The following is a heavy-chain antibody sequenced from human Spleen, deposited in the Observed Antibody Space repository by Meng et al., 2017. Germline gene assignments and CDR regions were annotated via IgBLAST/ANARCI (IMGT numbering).Heavy chain of an antibody. CDR1: GFTFSSYS. Sequence: GGSLRLSCAASGFTFSSYSMNWVRQAPGKGLEWVSSISSSSSHIYYADSVKGQFTISRDNAKNSLYLQMNSLRAEDTAVYYCARGVEWELLVDYWGQGTLVTVSS. CDR3: ARGVEWELLVDY. D-gene: IGHD1-26*01. J-gene: IGHJ4*02. V-gene: IGHV3-21*01. CDR2: ISSSSSHI.